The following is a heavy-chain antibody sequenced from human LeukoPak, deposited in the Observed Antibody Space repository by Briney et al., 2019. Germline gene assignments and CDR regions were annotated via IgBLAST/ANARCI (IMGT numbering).Heavy chain of an antibody. Sequence: GGSLRLSCAASGFTFSSYAMSWVRQAPGKGLEWVANIKQDGSEKYYVDSVKGRFTISRDNAKNSLYLQMNSLRAEDTALYYCARVGGGYSYGPPDHWGQGTLVTVSS. V-gene: IGHV3-7*03. CDR1: GFTFSSYA. J-gene: IGHJ4*02. CDR2: IKQDGSEK. CDR3: ARVGGGYSYGPPDH. D-gene: IGHD5-18*01.